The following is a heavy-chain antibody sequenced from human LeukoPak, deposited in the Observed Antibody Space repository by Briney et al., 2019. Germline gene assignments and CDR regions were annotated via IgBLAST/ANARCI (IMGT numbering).Heavy chain of an antibody. CDR1: GYTFTSYA. Sequence: ASVKVSCKASGYTFTSYAMHWVRQAPGQRLEWMGWISAYNGNTNYAQKLQGRVTMTTDTSTSTAYMELRSLRSDDTAVYYCARAGVHFSWFDPWGQGTLVTVSS. V-gene: IGHV1-18*01. CDR3: ARAGVHFSWFDP. J-gene: IGHJ5*02. CDR2: ISAYNGNT. D-gene: IGHD3-3*02.